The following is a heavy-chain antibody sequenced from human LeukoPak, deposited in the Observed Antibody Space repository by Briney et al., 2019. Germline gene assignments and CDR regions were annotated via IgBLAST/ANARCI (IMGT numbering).Heavy chain of an antibody. CDR3: ARVNSRLAYFDY. V-gene: IGHV4-38-2*02. J-gene: IGHJ4*02. D-gene: IGHD6-25*01. CDR2: IYHSGNT. Sequence: SETLSLTCTVSSYSSSSAYYWGWIRQPPGNGLEWIGSIYHSGNTYYNPSLKSRLTISLDTSKNQFSLKLRSVTAADTAVYYCARVNSRLAYFDYWGQGTLVTVSS. CDR1: SYSSSSAYY.